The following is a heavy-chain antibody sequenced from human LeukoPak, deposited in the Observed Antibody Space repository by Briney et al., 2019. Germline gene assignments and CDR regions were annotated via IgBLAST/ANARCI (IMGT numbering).Heavy chain of an antibody. D-gene: IGHD3-9*01. Sequence: PGGSLRLSCAASGFTFSSYAMSWVRQAPGKGLEGVSAISGSGGSTYYADSMKGRFTISRDNSKNTLYLQMNSLRGEDTAVYYCACGTLTGTYYFDYWGQGTLVTVSS. CDR1: GFTFSSYA. J-gene: IGHJ4*02. CDR2: ISGSGGST. CDR3: ACGTLTGTYYFDY. V-gene: IGHV3-23*01.